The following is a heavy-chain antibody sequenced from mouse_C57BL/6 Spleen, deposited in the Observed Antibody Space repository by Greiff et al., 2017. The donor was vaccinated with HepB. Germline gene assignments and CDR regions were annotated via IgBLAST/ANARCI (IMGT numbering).Heavy chain of an antibody. J-gene: IGHJ3*01. Sequence: QVQLKESGAELVRPGASVKLSCKASGYTFTDYYINWVKQRPGQGLEWIARIYPGSGNTYYHEKFKGKATLTAEKSSSTAYMQLSSLTSEDSAVYFCARSYSNSAWFAYWGQGTLVTVSA. V-gene: IGHV1-76*01. D-gene: IGHD2-5*01. CDR1: GYTFTDYY. CDR2: IYPGSGNT. CDR3: ARSYSNSAWFAY.